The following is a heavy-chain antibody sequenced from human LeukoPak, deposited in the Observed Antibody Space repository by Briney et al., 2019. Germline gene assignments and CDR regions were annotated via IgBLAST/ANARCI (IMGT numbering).Heavy chain of an antibody. Sequence: SETLSLTCTVSGGSISSSYSYWGWIRQPPGKGLEWIGNIYYSGSTYYNPSLKSRVTISVDTSKNHFSLKLNSVTAADTAVYYCARERGCFDWLLDYWGQGTLVTVSS. CDR2: IYYSGST. V-gene: IGHV4-39*07. CDR1: GGSISSSYSY. CDR3: ARERGCFDWLLDY. D-gene: IGHD3-9*01. J-gene: IGHJ4*02.